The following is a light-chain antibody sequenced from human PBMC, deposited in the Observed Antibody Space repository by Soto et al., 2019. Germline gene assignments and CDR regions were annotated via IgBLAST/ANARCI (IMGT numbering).Light chain of an antibody. CDR3: QQYGNVPLT. J-gene: IGKJ4*01. V-gene: IGKV1-33*01. CDR1: QDITND. CDR2: EAS. Sequence: DIQMPQSPSSLSASVGDRVTITCQASQDITNDLNWYQQKPGKAPKVLIYEASNLETGVPSRFRGSGSGPDFTFTISSPRPEDIATYFCQQYGNVPLTFGGGTKVEIK.